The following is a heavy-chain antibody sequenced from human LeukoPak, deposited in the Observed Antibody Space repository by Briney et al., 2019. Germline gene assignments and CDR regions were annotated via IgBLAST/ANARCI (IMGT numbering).Heavy chain of an antibody. CDR3: ARVANLYYYYYYMDV. J-gene: IGHJ6*03. CDR2: INTNTGNP. CDR1: GGTFSSYA. V-gene: IGHV7-4-1*02. Sequence: ASVKVSCKASGGTFSSYAISWVRQAPGQGLEWMGWINTNTGNPTYAQGFTGRFVFSLDTSVSTAYLQISSLKAEDTAVYYCARVANLYYYYYYMDVWGKGTTVTVSS. D-gene: IGHD4/OR15-4a*01.